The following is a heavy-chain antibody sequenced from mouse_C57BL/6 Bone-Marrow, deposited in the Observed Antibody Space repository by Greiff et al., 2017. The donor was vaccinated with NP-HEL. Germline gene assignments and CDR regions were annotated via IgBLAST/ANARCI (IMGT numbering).Heavy chain of an antibody. CDR3: ASSPTVVATGAMDY. CDR2: IDPNSGGT. V-gene: IGHV1-72*01. Sequence: VQLQQPGAELVKPGASVKLSCKASGYTFTSYWMHWVKQRPGRGLEWIGRIDPNSGGTKYNEKFKSKATLTVDKPSSTAYMQLSSLTSEDSAVYYCASSPTVVATGAMDYWGQGTSVTVSS. CDR1: GYTFTSYW. J-gene: IGHJ4*01. D-gene: IGHD1-1*01.